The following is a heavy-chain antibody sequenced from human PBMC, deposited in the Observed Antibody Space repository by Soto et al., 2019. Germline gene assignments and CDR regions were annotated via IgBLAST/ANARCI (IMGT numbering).Heavy chain of an antibody. CDR2: IYYSGRT. CDR3: ARARQYCSSSSCYLDP. J-gene: IGHJ5*02. D-gene: IGHD2-15*01. Sequence: PSETLSLTCTVSGGSFSSYYWSWIRQPPGKGLEWIGHIYYSGRTNYNPSLKSRVTISGDTSKNQLSLKLSSVTAADTAVYYCARARQYCSSSSCYLDPWGQGTLVTVSS. CDR1: GGSFSSYY. V-gene: IGHV4-59*01.